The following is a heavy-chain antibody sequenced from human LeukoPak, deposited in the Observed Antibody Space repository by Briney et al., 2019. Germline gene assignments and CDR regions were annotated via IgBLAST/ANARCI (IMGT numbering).Heavy chain of an antibody. CDR2: VDPEDGET. CDR3: ATDLQPSIAVGN. CDR1: GYTFTDYY. Sequence: ASVKVSCKVSGYTFTDYYMHWVQQAPGKGLEWMGLVDPEDGETIYAEKFQGRVTITADTSTDTAYMELSSLRSEDTAVYYCATDLQPSIAVGNWGQGTLVSVSS. J-gene: IGHJ4*02. V-gene: IGHV1-69-2*01. D-gene: IGHD6-19*01.